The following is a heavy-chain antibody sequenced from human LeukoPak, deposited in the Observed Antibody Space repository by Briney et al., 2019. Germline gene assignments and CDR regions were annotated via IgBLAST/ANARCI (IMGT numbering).Heavy chain of an antibody. CDR1: GGSISSFY. J-gene: IGHJ5*02. CDR3: ATSAAVGGVKWFDP. Sequence: SETLSLTCTVFGGSISSFYWSWIRQTAGKGLEWIERIYADGDTDYNPSLRSRVTISVDRSKNQLSLKLNSVTAADTAVYYCATSAAVGGVKWFDPWGQGTLVTVSS. D-gene: IGHD6-19*01. V-gene: IGHV4-4*07. CDR2: IYADGDT.